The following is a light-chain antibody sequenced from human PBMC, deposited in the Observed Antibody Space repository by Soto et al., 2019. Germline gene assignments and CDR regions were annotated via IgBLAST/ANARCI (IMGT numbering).Light chain of an antibody. V-gene: IGKV3-20*01. CDR3: HQYGTAPLT. J-gene: IGKJ3*01. Sequence: EVVLTHSPSTLSLSPGLSSNLSCRASQSVAANYLAWYQQKRGQAPRLLIYGASSRATGIPERFSGSGYGTDLTLTISRLETEDFSVYYCHQYGTAPLTFGPGTKVDI. CDR2: GAS. CDR1: QSVAANY.